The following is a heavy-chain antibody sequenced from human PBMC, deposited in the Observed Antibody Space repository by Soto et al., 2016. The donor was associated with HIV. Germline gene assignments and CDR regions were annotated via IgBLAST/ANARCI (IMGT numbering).Heavy chain of an antibody. CDR1: GFSFRSCA. D-gene: IGHD3-16*01. CDR2: IAHTCTST. CDR3: AKDLHDYSANDY. Sequence: EVQLLESGGGLVQPGGSLTLSCAASGFSFRSCAMNWFRQAPGKGLEWVSGIAHTCTSTHYADSVKGRFTISRDNSKNTLSLQMNTLRAEDTAIYFCAKDLHDYSANDYWGQGTLVTVSS. V-gene: IGHV3-23*01. J-gene: IGHJ4*02.